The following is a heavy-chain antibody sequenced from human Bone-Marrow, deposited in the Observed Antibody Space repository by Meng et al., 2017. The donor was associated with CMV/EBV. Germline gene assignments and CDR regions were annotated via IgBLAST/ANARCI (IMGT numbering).Heavy chain of an antibody. D-gene: IGHD6-13*01. Sequence: SVKVSCKASGYTFTSYYMHWVRQAPGQGLEWMGIINPSGGSTSYAQKFQGRVTMTRDTSTSTVYMELSSLRSEDTAVYYCARVKSVAEGVYGMDVWGQGTTVTVSS. J-gene: IGHJ6*02. CDR2: INPSGGST. CDR1: GYTFTSYY. CDR3: ARVKSVAEGVYGMDV. V-gene: IGHV1-46*01.